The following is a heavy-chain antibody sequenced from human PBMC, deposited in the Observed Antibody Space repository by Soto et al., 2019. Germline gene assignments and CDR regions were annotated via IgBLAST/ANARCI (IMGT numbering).Heavy chain of an antibody. Sequence: SETLSLTCTVSGGSISSYYWSWIRQPPGKGLEWIGYIYYSGSTNYNPSLKSRVTISVDTSKNQFSLKLSSVTAADTAMYYCARGLELGWFDPWGQGTLVTVSS. CDR1: GGSISSYY. J-gene: IGHJ5*02. CDR2: IYYSGST. CDR3: ARGLELGWFDP. V-gene: IGHV4-59*01. D-gene: IGHD3-10*01.